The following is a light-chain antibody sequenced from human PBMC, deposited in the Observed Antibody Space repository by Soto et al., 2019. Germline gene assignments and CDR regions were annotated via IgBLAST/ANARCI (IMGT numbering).Light chain of an antibody. CDR3: QNYNSAPPIT. V-gene: IGKV1-27*01. J-gene: IGKJ5*01. Sequence: IQVTQSPSSLSASVGDRVTITCRVSQGNYHYLAWYQQKPGKVPKLLRFAASTLESGVPSRFSGSGSGTDFTLTISSLQPEDVATYFCQNYNSAPPITFGQGTRLEIK. CDR2: AAS. CDR1: QGNYHY.